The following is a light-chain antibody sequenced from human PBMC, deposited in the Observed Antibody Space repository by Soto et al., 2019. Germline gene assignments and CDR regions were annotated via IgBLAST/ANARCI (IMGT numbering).Light chain of an antibody. CDR3: SSYTTSSTPVV. J-gene: IGLJ2*01. CDR2: EVT. Sequence: QSALTQPASVSGSPGQSITISCTGTSGDIGGYNYVSWYQQHPGKAPKLLISEVTNRPSGVSNRFSGSKSGNTASLTISGLQADDEADYYCSSYTTSSTPVVFGGGTQLTVL. V-gene: IGLV2-14*01. CDR1: SGDIGGYNY.